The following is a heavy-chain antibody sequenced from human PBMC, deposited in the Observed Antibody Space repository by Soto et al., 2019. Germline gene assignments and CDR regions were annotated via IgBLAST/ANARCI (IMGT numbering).Heavy chain of an antibody. D-gene: IGHD2-2*01. Sequence: QVQLVQSGAEVKKPGSSVKVSCKASGGTFSSYAISWVLQAPGQGLEWMGGIIPISGTANYAQKFQGRVTITADESTSTAYMELSSPRSEDTAVYYCARSQGSSTSLAIHFYYYYGMDVWGQGTTVTVSS. CDR1: GGTFSSYA. CDR3: ARSQGSSTSLAIHFYYYYGMDV. V-gene: IGHV1-69*01. J-gene: IGHJ6*02. CDR2: IIPISGTA.